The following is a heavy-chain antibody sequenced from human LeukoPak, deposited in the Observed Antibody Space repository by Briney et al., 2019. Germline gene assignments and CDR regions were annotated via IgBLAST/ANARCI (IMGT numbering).Heavy chain of an antibody. CDR3: AKAGSYSYGYFDY. J-gene: IGHJ4*02. D-gene: IGHD5-18*01. CDR1: GFTFSSYA. Sequence: GGSLRLSCAASGFTFSSYAMSWVRQAPGKGLDLVSAISGSGGSTYYADSVKGRFTISRDNSKNTLYLQMNSLRAEDTAVYYCAKAGSYSYGYFDYWGQGTLVTVSS. V-gene: IGHV3-23*01. CDR2: ISGSGGST.